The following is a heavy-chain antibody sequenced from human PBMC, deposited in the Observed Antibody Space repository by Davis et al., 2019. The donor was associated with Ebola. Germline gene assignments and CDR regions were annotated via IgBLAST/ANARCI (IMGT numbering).Heavy chain of an antibody. D-gene: IGHD4-17*01. CDR3: ARVGTTVTTFDY. V-gene: IGHV1-2*04. CDR1: GYTFTSYY. Sequence: ASVKVSCKASGYTFTSYYMHWVRQAPGQGLEWMGWINPNSGGTNYAQKFQGWVTMTRDTSISTAYMELSRLRSADTAVYYCARVGTTVTTFDYWGQGTLVTVSS. CDR2: INPNSGGT. J-gene: IGHJ4*02.